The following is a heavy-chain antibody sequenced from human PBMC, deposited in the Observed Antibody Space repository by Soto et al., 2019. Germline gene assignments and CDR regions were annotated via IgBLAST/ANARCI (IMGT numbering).Heavy chain of an antibody. J-gene: IGHJ6*02. CDR1: GYTFTSYG. V-gene: IGHV1-18*04. D-gene: IGHD1-26*01. CDR3: ARVMSGSQDYYYYGMDV. Sequence: ASVKVSCKASGYTFTSYGISWVRQAPGQGLEWMGWISAYNGNTSYAQKLQGRVTMTTDTSTSTAYMELRSMRSDDTAVYYCARVMSGSQDYYYYGMDVWGQGTTVTVSS. CDR2: ISAYNGNT.